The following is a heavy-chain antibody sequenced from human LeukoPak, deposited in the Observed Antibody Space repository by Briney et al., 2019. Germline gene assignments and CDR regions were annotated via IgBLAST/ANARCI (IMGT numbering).Heavy chain of an antibody. D-gene: IGHD1-26*01. CDR1: GYTFTGYY. Sequence: GASVKVSCKASGYTFTGYYIHWVRQAPGQGLEWMGWINPTTGGTNSAQKFQGRVTMTRDTSISTAYMELRRLRSDDTAVYYCATSGIVTVDPQLDHWGQGTLVTVSS. CDR2: INPTTGGT. CDR3: ATSGIVTVDPQLDH. V-gene: IGHV1-2*02. J-gene: IGHJ4*02.